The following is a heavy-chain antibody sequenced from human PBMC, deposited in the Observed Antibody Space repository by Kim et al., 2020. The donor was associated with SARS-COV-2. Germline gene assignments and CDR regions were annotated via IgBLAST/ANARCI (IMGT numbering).Heavy chain of an antibody. CDR3: ASAGATMVRGVIGGY. Sequence: SETLSLTCAVSGGTISSSNWWSWVRQPPGKVLEWIGVIYHSGSTNYLPSLKSRVTISVDKSKNQFSLKLSSVTAANTAVYYCASAGATMVRGVIGGYWGKGTLVTVSS. CDR1: GGTISSSNW. CDR2: IYHSGST. V-gene: IGHV4-4*02. J-gene: IGHJ4*02. D-gene: IGHD3-10*01.